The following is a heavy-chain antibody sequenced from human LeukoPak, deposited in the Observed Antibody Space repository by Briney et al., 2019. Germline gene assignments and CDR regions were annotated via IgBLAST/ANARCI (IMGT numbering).Heavy chain of an antibody. V-gene: IGHV3-23*01. CDR2: ISGGGETT. J-gene: IGHJ4*02. CDR1: GFTFNNYA. Sequence: PGGSLRLSCAASGFTFNNYAMNGVRQAPGKGLEWVSSISGGGETTYYADSAKGRFTISRDNSQNTLYLQMNSLRAEDTAVYYCARDYADYVGYFFFDYWGQGTLVTVSP. D-gene: IGHD4-17*01. CDR3: ARDYADYVGYFFFDY.